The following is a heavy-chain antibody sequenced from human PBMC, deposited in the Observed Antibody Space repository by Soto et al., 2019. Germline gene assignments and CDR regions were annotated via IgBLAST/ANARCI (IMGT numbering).Heavy chain of an antibody. CDR2: IYSSELT. V-gene: IGHV4-30-4*01. CDR3: AREDMRELWSHGLDV. J-gene: IGHJ6*02. Sequence: PSETLSLTCTVPGGSIRSADYCWSWVRQPPGNGLEWIGSIYSSELTYYNPSLQSRVTISVDTSKPQFSLKLSSMTAAVTAVYYCAREDMRELWSHGLDVWGEGTTVT. D-gene: IGHD3-3*01. CDR1: GGSIRSADYC.